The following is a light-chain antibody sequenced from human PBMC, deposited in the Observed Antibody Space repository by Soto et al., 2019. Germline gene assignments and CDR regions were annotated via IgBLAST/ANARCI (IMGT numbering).Light chain of an antibody. CDR3: AAWDDRLNGYV. V-gene: IGLV1-44*01. J-gene: IGLJ1*01. Sequence: QCELTHPPSVSGAPGQGGTISCSVSSSNIGSNTVNWYQQLPGTAPKLPIYSNNQRPSGVPDRFSGSKSGTSASLAISGLQSEDEADYYWAAWDDRLNGYVFGTGTKV. CDR1: SSNIGSNT. CDR2: SNN.